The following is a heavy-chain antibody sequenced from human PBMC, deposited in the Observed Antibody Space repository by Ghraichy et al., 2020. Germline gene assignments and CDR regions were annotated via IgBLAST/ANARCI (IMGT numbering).Heavy chain of an antibody. J-gene: IGHJ4*02. V-gene: IGHV3-30*02. D-gene: IGHD3-10*01. Sequence: GGSLRLSCAASGFTFSTYGMHWVRQAPGKGLEWVAFIWYDGSKQYYVDSVRGRFSISRDNSKNTLYLQMNSLRAEDTSVYYCVGGRDFDYWGQGTLVTVSS. CDR2: IWYDGSKQ. CDR1: GFTFSTYG. CDR3: VGGRDFDY.